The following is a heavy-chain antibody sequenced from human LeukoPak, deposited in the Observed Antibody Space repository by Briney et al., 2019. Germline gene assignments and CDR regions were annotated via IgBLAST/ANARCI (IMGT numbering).Heavy chain of an antibody. CDR1: GYTFTSYA. CDR2: INTNTGNP. J-gene: IGHJ3*02. Sequence: ASVKVSCKASGYTFTSYAMNWVRQAPGQGLEWMGWINTNTGNPTYAQGFTGRFVFSLDTSVSTAYLQISSLKAEDTAVYYCARGNYDILTGYFPTGDAFDIWGQGTMVTVSS. CDR3: ARGNYDILTGYFPTGDAFDI. D-gene: IGHD3-9*01. V-gene: IGHV7-4-1*02.